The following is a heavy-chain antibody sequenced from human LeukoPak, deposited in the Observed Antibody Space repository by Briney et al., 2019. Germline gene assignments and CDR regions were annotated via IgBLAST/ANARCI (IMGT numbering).Heavy chain of an antibody. CDR1: GYTFTGYY. D-gene: IGHD1-26*01. Sequence: ASVKVSCKASGYTFTGYYMHWVRQAPGQGLEWMGRINPNSGGTNYAQKFQGRVTMTRNTSISTAYMELSRLRSDDTAVYYCARRGYSGSYLDRVYYFDYWGQGTLVTVSS. J-gene: IGHJ4*02. V-gene: IGHV1-2*06. CDR3: ARRGYSGSYLDRVYYFDY. CDR2: INPNSGGT.